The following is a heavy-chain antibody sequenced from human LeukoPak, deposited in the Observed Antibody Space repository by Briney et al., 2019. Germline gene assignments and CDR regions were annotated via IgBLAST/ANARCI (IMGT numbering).Heavy chain of an antibody. V-gene: IGHV3-21*01. CDR1: GFTFSSYS. D-gene: IGHD3-10*01. CDR2: VSSSSSYI. Sequence: GGSLRLSCAASGFTFSSYSMNWVRQAPGKGLEWVSSVSSSSSYIYYADSVKGRFTISRDNAKNSLYLQMNSLRAEDTAVYYCARGWFGEFYPYYFDYWGQGTLVTVSS. CDR3: ARGWFGEFYPYYFDY. J-gene: IGHJ4*02.